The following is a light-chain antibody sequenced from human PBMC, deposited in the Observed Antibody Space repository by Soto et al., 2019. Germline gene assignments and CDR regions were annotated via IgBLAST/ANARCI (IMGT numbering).Light chain of an antibody. V-gene: IGKV3-20*01. J-gene: IGKJ1*01. CDR1: QSVSSY. CDR2: DAS. Sequence: EIVMTQSPGTLSLSPEERATLSCRASQSVSSYLAWYQQKPGQAPRLLISDASDRATGIPDRFSGSGSGTDFTLTISRLVPEDFAVYYCQQYGDSPVTFGQGTKVEIK. CDR3: QQYGDSPVT.